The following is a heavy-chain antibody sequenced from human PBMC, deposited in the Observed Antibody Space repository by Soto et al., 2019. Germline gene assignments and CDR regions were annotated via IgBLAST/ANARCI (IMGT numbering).Heavy chain of an antibody. V-gene: IGHV4-30-2*01. CDR1: GGSISSGGSS. D-gene: IGHD3-22*01. J-gene: IGHJ4*02. CDR2: IYHSGSP. Sequence: QLQLQESGSGLVKPSQTLSLTCAVSGGSISSGGSSWTWIRQPPGKGLEWIGYIYHSGSPYYNPSLKGRVTISVDRSKNQFSLKLTSVTAADTAVYYCARGAVVNFDSWGQGTLVTVSS. CDR3: ARGAVVNFDS.